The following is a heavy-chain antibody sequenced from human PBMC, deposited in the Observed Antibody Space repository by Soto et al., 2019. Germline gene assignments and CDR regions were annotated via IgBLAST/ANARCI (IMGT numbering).Heavy chain of an antibody. D-gene: IGHD4-17*01. CDR1: GFTFSSYW. CDR3: AKSFDDYPSTPWFDP. V-gene: IGHV3-74*01. J-gene: IGHJ5*02. CDR2: INSDGSST. Sequence: QPGGSLRLSCAASGFTFSSYWMHWVRQAPGKGLVWVSRINSDGSSTSYADSVKGRFTISRDNAKNTLYLQMNSLRAEDTAVYYCAKSFDDYPSTPWFDPWGQGTLVTVSS.